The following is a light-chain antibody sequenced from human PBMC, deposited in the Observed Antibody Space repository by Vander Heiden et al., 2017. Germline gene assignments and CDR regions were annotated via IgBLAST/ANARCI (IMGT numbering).Light chain of an antibody. V-gene: IGLV2-14*01. Sequence: QSALTQPPSVSGSPGQSITISCTGTSSDVGAHDYVSWYQQHPGKVPKVIILEVNKRPSGVSNRFSGSKSGNTASLTISGLQAEDEADYYCSSYTTSVTYVFGTGTKVTVL. CDR2: EVN. CDR3: SSYTTSVTYV. CDR1: SSDVGAHDY. J-gene: IGLJ1*01.